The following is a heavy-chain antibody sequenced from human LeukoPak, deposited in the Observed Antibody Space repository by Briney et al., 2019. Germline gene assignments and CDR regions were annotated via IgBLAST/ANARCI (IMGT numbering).Heavy chain of an antibody. CDR1: GGSISSGGYS. J-gene: IGHJ3*02. V-gene: IGHV4-30-2*01. D-gene: IGHD6-6*01. CDR3: ARASAPRRAFDI. Sequence: SQTLSLTCAVSGGSISSGGYSWSWIRQPPGKGLEWIGYIYHSGSTYYNPSLKSRVTISVDRSKNQLSLKLSSVTAADTAVYYCARASAPRRAFDIWGQGTMVTVPS. CDR2: IYHSGST.